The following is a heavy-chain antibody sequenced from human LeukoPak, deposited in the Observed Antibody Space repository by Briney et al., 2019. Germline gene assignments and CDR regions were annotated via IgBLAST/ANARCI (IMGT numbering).Heavy chain of an antibody. Sequence: GASVKVSCKASGYTSTGYYMHWVRQAPGQGLEWMGWIYPNSGGTNYPQKFQGRVTMTRDTPISTAYMELSRLRSDDTAVYYCARASRPTVTIDPYYFDYWGQGTLVTVSS. D-gene: IGHD4-17*01. CDR1: GYTSTGYY. CDR2: IYPNSGGT. CDR3: ARASRPTVTIDPYYFDY. V-gene: IGHV1-2*02. J-gene: IGHJ4*02.